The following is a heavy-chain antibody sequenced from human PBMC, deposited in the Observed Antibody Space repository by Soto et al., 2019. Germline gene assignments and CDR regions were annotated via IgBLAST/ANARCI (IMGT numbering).Heavy chain of an antibody. CDR1: GGSIVNISDC. D-gene: IGHD1-7*01. J-gene: IGHJ6*03. Sequence: SETLSLTCTVSGGSIVNISDCWVWIRQTPGKGLEWIGSIYYSGSTYYNPSLKSRVTISVDTSKNQFSLKLSSVTAADTAVYYCARHQKTFKWNYAYYFYYMDVWGKGTTVTVSS. CDR3: ARHQKTFKWNYAYYFYYMDV. CDR2: IYYSGST. V-gene: IGHV4-39*01.